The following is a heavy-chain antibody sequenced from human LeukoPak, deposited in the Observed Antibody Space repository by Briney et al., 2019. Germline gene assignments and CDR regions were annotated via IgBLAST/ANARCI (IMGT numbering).Heavy chain of an antibody. J-gene: IGHJ6*03. D-gene: IGHD3-10*01. V-gene: IGHV1-69*06. CDR1: GGTFSSYA. CDR2: IIPIFGTA. Sequence: SVKVSCKASGGTFSSYAISWVRQAPGQGLEWMGGIIPIFGTANYAQKFQGRLTITADKSTSTVYMELSSLRSEDTAVYCARDSEHFGEGDMDVWGKGTTVIVSS. CDR3: ARDSEHFGEGDMDV.